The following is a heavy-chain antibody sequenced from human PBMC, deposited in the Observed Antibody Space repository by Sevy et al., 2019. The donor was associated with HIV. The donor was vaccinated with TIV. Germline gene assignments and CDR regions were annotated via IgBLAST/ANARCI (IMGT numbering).Heavy chain of an antibody. CDR2: XXXXXXSYAT. J-gene: IGHJ3*01. V-gene: IGHV3-73*01. CDR3: XXXXPGYCSXXXXXXXXSXXXXXXX. CDR1: XXXXXXXX. D-gene: IGHD2-15*01. Sequence: GGSLRLSXAAXXXXXXXXXMXWVRXASGXXXEWVGRXXXXXXSYATTYASSVKGRFTISRDDSKNTAYLQMNSLKTEATAVYXXXXXXPGYCSXXXXXXXXSXXXXXXXXGXXXMVTVSS.